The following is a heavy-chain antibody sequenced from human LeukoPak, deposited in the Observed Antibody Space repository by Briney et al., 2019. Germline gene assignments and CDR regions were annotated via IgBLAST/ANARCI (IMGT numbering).Heavy chain of an antibody. Sequence: GGSLRLSCTVSGFTVSSNSMSWVRQAPGTGLEWVSFIYSDNTHYSDSVKGRFTISRDNSKNTLYLQMNSLRAEDTAVYYCARRAGAYSHPYDYWGQGTLVTVSS. CDR2: IYSDNT. V-gene: IGHV3-53*01. CDR3: ARRAGAYSHPYDY. CDR1: GFTVSSNS. D-gene: IGHD4/OR15-4a*01. J-gene: IGHJ4*02.